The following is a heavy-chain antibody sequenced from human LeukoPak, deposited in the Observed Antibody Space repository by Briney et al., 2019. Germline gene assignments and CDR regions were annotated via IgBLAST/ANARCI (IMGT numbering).Heavy chain of an antibody. J-gene: IGHJ4*02. CDR2: VYYSGST. V-gene: IGHV4-59*01. CDR3: ARAYCSGGSCYPKVLGH. CDR1: GDSISTYY. D-gene: IGHD2-15*01. Sequence: SETLSLTCTVSGDSISTYYWSWIRQPPGKGLEWIGYVYYSGSTNYNPSLKSRVTISVDTSKNQFSLKLSSVTAADTALYYCARAYCSGGSCYPKVLGHWGQGTLVTVSS.